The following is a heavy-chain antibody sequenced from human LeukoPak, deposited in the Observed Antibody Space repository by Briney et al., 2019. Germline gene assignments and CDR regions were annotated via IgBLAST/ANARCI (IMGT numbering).Heavy chain of an antibody. Sequence: PSETLSLTCTVSGYSISSGYYWGWIRQPPGKGVEWIGSIYHSGSTYYNPSLKSRVTISVDTSKNQFSLKLSSVTAADTAVYYCARGIIRLGELSLFHYWGQGTLVTVSS. CDR1: GYSISSGYY. CDR2: IYHSGST. J-gene: IGHJ4*02. CDR3: ARGIIRLGELSLFHY. D-gene: IGHD3-16*02. V-gene: IGHV4-38-2*02.